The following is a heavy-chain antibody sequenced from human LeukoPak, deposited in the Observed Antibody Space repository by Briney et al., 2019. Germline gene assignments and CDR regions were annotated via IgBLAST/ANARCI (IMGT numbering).Heavy chain of an antibody. Sequence: PGGSLRLSCAASGFTFSSYGMHWVRQAPGKGLEWVAVIWYDGSNKYYADSVKGRFTISRDNSKNTLYLQMNSLRAEDTAVYYCAKGNQRAYDAFDIWGQGTMVTVSS. D-gene: IGHD1-14*01. V-gene: IGHV3-33*06. J-gene: IGHJ3*02. CDR3: AKGNQRAYDAFDI. CDR2: IWYDGSNK. CDR1: GFTFSSYG.